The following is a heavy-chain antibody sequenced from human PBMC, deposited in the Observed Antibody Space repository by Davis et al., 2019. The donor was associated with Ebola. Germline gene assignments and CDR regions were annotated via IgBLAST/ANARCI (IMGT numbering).Heavy chain of an antibody. Sequence: GESLKISCAASGFTFSSYWMSWVRQASGKGLEWVGRIRSKANSYATAYAASVKGRFTISRDDSKNTAYLQMNSLKTEDTAVYYCTTKRQDDAFDIWGQGTMVTVSS. CDR2: IRSKANSYAT. CDR1: GFTFSSYW. J-gene: IGHJ3*02. V-gene: IGHV3-73*01. CDR3: TTKRQDDAFDI.